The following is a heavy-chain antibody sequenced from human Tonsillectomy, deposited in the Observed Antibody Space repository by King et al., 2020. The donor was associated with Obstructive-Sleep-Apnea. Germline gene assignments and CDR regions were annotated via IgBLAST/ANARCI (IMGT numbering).Heavy chain of an antibody. D-gene: IGHD3-22*01. CDR3: ARWGDYYDSSGYSDRRSFDN. Sequence: VQLVESGAEVQKPGASVKVSCRTSGYIFTSRYMHWVRQAPGQGLEWMGIITPGGGSPTYAEKFQDRVTMTRDTSTSTVYMELSSLRSEDTAVYYCARWGDYYDSSGYSDRRSFDNWGQGTLVTVSS. J-gene: IGHJ4*02. V-gene: IGHV1-46*01. CDR1: GYIFTSRY. CDR2: ITPGGGSP.